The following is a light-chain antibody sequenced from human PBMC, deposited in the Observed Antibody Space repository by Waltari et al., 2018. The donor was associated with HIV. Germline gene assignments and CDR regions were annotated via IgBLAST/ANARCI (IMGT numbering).Light chain of an antibody. CDR1: QSVSNRY. V-gene: IGKV3-20*01. J-gene: IGKJ4*02. CDR3: MQTLQAFT. Sequence: IVLTQSPGTLSLSPGERATLSCRASQSVSNRYLAWYQQKPGQAPRLLIHGASRRATGIPDRFSGSGFGTDFTLTISRVEADDVGVYYCMQTLQAFTFGGGTKVELK. CDR2: GAS.